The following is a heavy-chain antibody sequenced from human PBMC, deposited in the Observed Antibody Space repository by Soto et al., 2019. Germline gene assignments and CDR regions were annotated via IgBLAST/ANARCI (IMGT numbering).Heavy chain of an antibody. Sequence: QITLKESGPTLVKPTQTLTLTCTFSGFSLSTSGVGVGWIRQPPGKALEWLALIYWDDDKRYSPSLKSRLTITKHTSKNQVVLTMTNMDPVDTATYYCAHGQIAVAGYWYFDLWGRGTLVTVSS. CDR2: IYWDDDK. D-gene: IGHD6-19*01. CDR1: GFSLSTSGVG. CDR3: AHGQIAVAGYWYFDL. V-gene: IGHV2-5*02. J-gene: IGHJ2*01.